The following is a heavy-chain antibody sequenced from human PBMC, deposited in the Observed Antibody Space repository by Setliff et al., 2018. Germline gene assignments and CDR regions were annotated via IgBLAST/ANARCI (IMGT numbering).Heavy chain of an antibody. CDR2: ISDTSAFI. D-gene: IGHD2-15*01. Sequence: KTGGSLRLSCAASEFTVSNNEMTWVRQAPGKGPEWVSSISDTSAFIYYADSVKGRFTISRDNSKNTLYLQMNSLRPEDTAVYYCARTCSGSGCYAGLESWGQGTPVTVSS. CDR3: ARTCSGSGCYAGLES. J-gene: IGHJ4*02. V-gene: IGHV3-21*01. CDR1: EFTVSNNE.